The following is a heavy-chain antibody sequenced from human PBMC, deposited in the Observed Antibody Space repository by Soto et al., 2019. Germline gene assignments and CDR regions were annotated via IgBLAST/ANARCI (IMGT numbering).Heavy chain of an antibody. CDR3: ARAEYDSSGYYYFDY. CDR1: GGSISSYY. D-gene: IGHD3-22*01. Sequence: PSETVSLTCTVSGGSISSYYWSWIRQPPGKGLEWIGYIYYSGSTNYNPSLKSRVTISVDTSKNQFSLKLSSVTAADTAVYYCARAEYDSSGYYYFDYWGQGTLVTVSS. J-gene: IGHJ4*02. V-gene: IGHV4-59*01. CDR2: IYYSGST.